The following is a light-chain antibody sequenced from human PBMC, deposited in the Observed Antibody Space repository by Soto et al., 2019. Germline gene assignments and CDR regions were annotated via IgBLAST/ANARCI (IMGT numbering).Light chain of an antibody. J-gene: IGLJ1*01. CDR2: MVS. CDR3: TSPTPGSLYV. V-gene: IGLV2-14*01. CDR1: SSDVGNYNY. Sequence: QSALAQPSSVSGSPGQSITISCTGTSSDVGNYNYVSWYQQYPGRVPKLLIYMVSNRASGVYNRFSGSKSGNTASLTISGLQAEDEADYFCTSPTPGSLYVFGTGTKVKVL.